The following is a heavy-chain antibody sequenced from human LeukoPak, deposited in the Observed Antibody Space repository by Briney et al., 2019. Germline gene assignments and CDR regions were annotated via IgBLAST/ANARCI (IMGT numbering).Heavy chain of an antibody. CDR1: GGSISSSSYY. CDR2: IYYSGST. Sequence: SETLSLTCTVPGGSISSSSYYWGWIRQPPGKGLEWIGSIYYSGSTYYNPSLKSRVPISVDTSKNQFSLKLSSVTAADTAVYYCAPPPYYYEANGYSVAWGQGALVTVSS. D-gene: IGHD3-22*01. J-gene: IGHJ5*02. V-gene: IGHV4-39*01. CDR3: APPPYYYEANGYSVA.